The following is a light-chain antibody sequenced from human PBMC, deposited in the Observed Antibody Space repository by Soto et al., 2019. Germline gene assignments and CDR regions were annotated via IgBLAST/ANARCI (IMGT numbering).Light chain of an antibody. CDR2: GAS. V-gene: IGKV3-15*01. CDR3: QQYNSWLWT. J-gene: IGKJ1*01. CDR1: QSVSSK. Sequence: EIGMKQSPATLSVSPGEGATLSCRASQSVSSKLAWYQQKPGQAPRLLIYGASTRATGIPARFSGSGSGTEFTLIISSLQSEDSAVYYCQQYNSWLWTFGQGTNVAI.